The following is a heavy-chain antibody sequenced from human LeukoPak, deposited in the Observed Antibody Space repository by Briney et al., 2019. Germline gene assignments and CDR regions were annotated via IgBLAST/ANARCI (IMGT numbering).Heavy chain of an antibody. CDR2: INPSGGST. V-gene: IGHV1-46*01. Sequence: GASVKVSCMASGYTFTTYYIHWVRQDPGQGLEWMGIINPSGGSTSYAQKFQGRVTMTRDTFTSTVYMELSSLRSEDTAVYYCARDSAVVPTVMVITTDYFDYWGQGTLVTVSS. CDR1: GYTFTTYY. J-gene: IGHJ4*02. CDR3: ARDSAVVPTVMVITTDYFDY. D-gene: IGHD3-22*01.